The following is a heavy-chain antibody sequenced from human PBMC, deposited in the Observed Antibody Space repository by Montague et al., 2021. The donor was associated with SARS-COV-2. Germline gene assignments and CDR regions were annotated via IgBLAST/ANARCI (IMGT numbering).Heavy chain of an antibody. V-gene: IGHV4-34*01. J-gene: IGHJ6*03. CDR3: ARLGDGVVPSPILGVGPYYSYYYMDV. CDR2: IHHGGST. D-gene: IGHD3-10*01. Sequence: SETLSLTCAVRDGSFSTYSWNWIRQPPGKGLEWIGEIHHGGSTNYNPSLKSRVTISADTSKNQFSLKLTSVAAADTAVYYCARLGDGVVPSPILGVGPYYSYYYMDVWGKGTTVTVSS. CDR1: DGSFSTYS.